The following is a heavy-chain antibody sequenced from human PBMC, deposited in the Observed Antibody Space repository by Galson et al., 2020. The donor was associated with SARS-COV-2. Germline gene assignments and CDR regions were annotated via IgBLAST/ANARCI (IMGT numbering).Heavy chain of an antibody. D-gene: IGHD3-10*01. CDR3: AGLRLGSGSYYAAVY. Sequence: SVKVSCKASGFTFTSSAVQWVRQARGQRLEWIGWIVVGSGNTNYAQKFQERVTITRDMSTSTAYMELSSLRSEDTAVYYCAGLRLGSGSYYAAVYWGQGTLVTVSS. CDR2: IVVGSGNT. CDR1: GFTFTSSA. V-gene: IGHV1-58*01. J-gene: IGHJ4*02.